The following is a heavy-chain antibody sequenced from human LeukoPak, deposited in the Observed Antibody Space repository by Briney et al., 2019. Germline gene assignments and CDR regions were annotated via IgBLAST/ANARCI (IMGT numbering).Heavy chain of an antibody. CDR3: ARDFGGSCYPDCDVFDY. Sequence: PGGSLRLSCAASGFTFSSYWMSWVRQAPGKGLEWVANIKQDGSEKYYVDSVKGRFTISRDNAKNSLYLQMNSLRAEDTAVYYCARDFGGSCYPDCDVFDYWGQGTLVTVSS. CDR1: GFTFSSYW. D-gene: IGHD2-15*01. J-gene: IGHJ4*02. V-gene: IGHV3-7*01. CDR2: IKQDGSEK.